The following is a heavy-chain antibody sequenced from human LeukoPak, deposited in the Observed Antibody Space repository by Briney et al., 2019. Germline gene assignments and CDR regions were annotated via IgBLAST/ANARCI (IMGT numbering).Heavy chain of an antibody. Sequence: ASVKVSCKASGYTFTSYYMHWVRQAPGQGLEWMGIINPSGGSTSYAQKFQGRVTMTRDTSTSTVYMELSSLRSEDTAVYYCASLQQQLVQGHAFDIWGQGTMVTVSS. CDR2: INPSGGST. D-gene: IGHD6-13*01. J-gene: IGHJ3*02. V-gene: IGHV1-46*01. CDR3: ASLQQQLVQGHAFDI. CDR1: GYTFTSYY.